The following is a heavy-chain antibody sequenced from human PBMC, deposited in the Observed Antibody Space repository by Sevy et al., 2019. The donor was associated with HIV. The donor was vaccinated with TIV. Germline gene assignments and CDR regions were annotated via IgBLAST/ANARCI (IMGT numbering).Heavy chain of an antibody. Sequence: GSLRLSCTTSGFTLGDYAMSWVRQAPGKGLEWVGFMRSKAFAGTTDYAASVQGRFTISTDDSKATARLQMNSLRTEDTGVYYCVRSRLLGYTAMIPDYWGQGTLVTVSS. CDR1: GFTLGDYA. V-gene: IGHV3-49*04. CDR2: MRSKAFAGTT. J-gene: IGHJ4*02. D-gene: IGHD5-18*01. CDR3: VRSRLLGYTAMIPDY.